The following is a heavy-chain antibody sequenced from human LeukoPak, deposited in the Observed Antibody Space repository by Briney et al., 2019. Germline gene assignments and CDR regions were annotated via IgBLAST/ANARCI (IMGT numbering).Heavy chain of an antibody. D-gene: IGHD6-19*01. CDR3: ARQGSGWYGY. CDR1: GGSISSSSYY. Sequence: TSETLSLTCTVSGGSISSSSYYWGWIRQPPGKGLEWIGSIYYSGSTYYNPSLKSRVTISVDTSRNQFSLKLSSVTAADTAVYYCARQGSGWYGYWGQGTLVTASS. J-gene: IGHJ4*02. CDR2: IYYSGST. V-gene: IGHV4-39*01.